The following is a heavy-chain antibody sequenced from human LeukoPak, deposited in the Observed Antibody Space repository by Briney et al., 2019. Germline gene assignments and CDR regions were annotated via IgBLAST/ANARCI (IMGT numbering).Heavy chain of an antibody. V-gene: IGHV1-2*02. CDR2: INPNSGGT. Sequence: ASVKVSCKASGYTFTGYYMHWVRQAPGQGLEWMGWINPNSGGTNYAQKFQGRVTMTRDTSISTAYMELSRLRSDDTAVYYCARDRSDSSGYYREFDYWGQGTLVTVSS. D-gene: IGHD3-22*01. CDR3: ARDRSDSSGYYREFDY. CDR1: GYTFTGYY. J-gene: IGHJ4*02.